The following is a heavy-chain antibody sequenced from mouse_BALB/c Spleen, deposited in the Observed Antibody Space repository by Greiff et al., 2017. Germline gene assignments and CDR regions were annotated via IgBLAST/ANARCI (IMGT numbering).Heavy chain of an antibody. D-gene: IGHD2-13*01. J-gene: IGHJ3*01. CDR3: NYGDERGFAY. Sequence: EVQLQQSGAELVRSGASVKLSCTASGFNIKDYYMHWVKQRPEQGLEWIGWIDPENGDTEYAPKFQGKATMTADTSSNTAYLQLSSLTSEDTAVYNCNYGDERGFAYWGQGTLGTVSA. CDR2: IDPENGDT. V-gene: IGHV14-4*02. CDR1: GFNIKDYY.